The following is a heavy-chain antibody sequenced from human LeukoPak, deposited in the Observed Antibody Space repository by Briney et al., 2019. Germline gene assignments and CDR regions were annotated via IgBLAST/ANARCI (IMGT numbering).Heavy chain of an antibody. Sequence: GRSLRLSCAASGFTFDDYAMHWVRQAPGRGLEWVAGIFWNSDSIGYADSVRGRFTISRDNAKNSLYLQMSSLRGEDTALYYXVKXFXQXXAAIAYXGQGTLVTVSS. D-gene: IGHD2-2*01. CDR3: VKXFXQXXAAIAY. CDR2: IFWNSDSI. J-gene: IGHJ4*02. CDR1: GFTFDDYA. V-gene: IGHV3-9*01.